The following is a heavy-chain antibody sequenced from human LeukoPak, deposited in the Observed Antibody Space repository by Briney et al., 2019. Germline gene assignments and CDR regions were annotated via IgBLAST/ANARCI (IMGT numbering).Heavy chain of an antibody. V-gene: IGHV4-34*01. J-gene: IGHJ4*02. D-gene: IGHD5-12*01. CDR2: INHSGST. CDR3: ARGARGYSCYDFDY. Sequence: PSETLSLTCAVYGGSFSGYYWSWIRQPPGRGLEWIGEINHSGSTNYNPSLKSRVTISVDTSKNQFSLKLSSVTAADTAVYYCARGARGYSCYDFDYWGQGTLVTVSS. CDR1: GGSFSGYY.